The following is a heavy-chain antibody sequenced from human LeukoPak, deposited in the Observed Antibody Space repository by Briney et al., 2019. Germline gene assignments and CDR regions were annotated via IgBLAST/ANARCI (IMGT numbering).Heavy chain of an antibody. Sequence: PSETLSLTCTVSGGSISSYYWSWIRQPPGKGLEWIGYIYYSGSTNYNPSLKSRVTISVDTSENQFSLKLSSVTAADTAVYYCALYCSSTSCYYGFDAFDIWGQGTMVTVSS. D-gene: IGHD2-2*01. V-gene: IGHV4-59*01. CDR2: IYYSGST. J-gene: IGHJ3*02. CDR3: ALYCSSTSCYYGFDAFDI. CDR1: GGSISSYY.